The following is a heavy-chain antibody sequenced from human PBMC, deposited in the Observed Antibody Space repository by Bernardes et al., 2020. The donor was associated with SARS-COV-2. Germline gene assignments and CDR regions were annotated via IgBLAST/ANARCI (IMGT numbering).Heavy chain of an antibody. CDR3: ASHCSSTSCLYYYYYGMDV. V-gene: IGHV3-7*01. J-gene: IGHJ6*02. D-gene: IGHD2-2*01. Sequence: GSLRLSCAASGFTFSSYWMSWVRQAPGQGLEWVANIKQDGSEKYYVDSVKGRFTISRDNAKNSLYLQMNSLRAEDTAVYYCASHCSSTSCLYYYYYGMDVWGQGTTVTVSS. CDR1: GFTFSSYW. CDR2: IKQDGSEK.